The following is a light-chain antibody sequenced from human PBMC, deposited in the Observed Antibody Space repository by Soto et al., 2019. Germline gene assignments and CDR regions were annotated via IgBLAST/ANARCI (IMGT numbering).Light chain of an antibody. CDR1: QGISSY. Sequence: DIQLTRSPSFLSASVGDRVTITCRASQGISSYLAWYQQKPGKAPHLLIYGASGLQVGVPSRFSGSVSGADFALTIRNLQPEDFATYYCQQAYSHPLTFGGGTKVDIK. V-gene: IGKV1-9*01. CDR2: GAS. J-gene: IGKJ4*01. CDR3: QQAYSHPLT.